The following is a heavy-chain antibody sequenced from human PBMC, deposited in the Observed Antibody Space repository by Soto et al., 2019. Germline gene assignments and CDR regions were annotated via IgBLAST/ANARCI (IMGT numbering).Heavy chain of an antibody. CDR1: GYSFTYYW. D-gene: IGHD6-19*01. V-gene: IGHV5-51*01. CDR2: IYPDDSDS. CDR3: VRSYNSGWIFDY. Sequence: WECLRISCTCSGYSFTYYWIGWVRQMPGKGLEWMGIIYPDDSDSRYSPSFQGQVTISADKSISSAYLQWSSLRASDTAMYYCVRSYNSGWIFDYWGQGTLVTVSS. J-gene: IGHJ4*02.